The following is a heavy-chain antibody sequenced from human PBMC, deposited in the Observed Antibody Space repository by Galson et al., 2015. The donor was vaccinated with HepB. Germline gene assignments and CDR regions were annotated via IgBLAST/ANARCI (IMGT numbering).Heavy chain of an antibody. CDR3: VKEGPYLTSGIHCNGFDV. J-gene: IGHJ6*02. D-gene: IGHD3-10*01. CDR2: ISYDATNK. Sequence: SLRLSCAGSGFRFNSYGIHWVRQSPGKGLEWISFISYDATNKYYTDSVKGRFSISRDNSKNTGSLQMHVLRPEDTVVYFCVKEGPYLTSGIHCNGFDVWGQGATVTVSS. V-gene: IGHV3-30*18. CDR1: GFRFNSYG.